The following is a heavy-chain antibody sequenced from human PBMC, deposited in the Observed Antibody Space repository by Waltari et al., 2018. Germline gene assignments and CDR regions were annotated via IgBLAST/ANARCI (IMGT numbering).Heavy chain of an antibody. V-gene: IGHV2-5*01. Sequence: QITLKESGPTLVKPTQTLTLTCTFSGFSLSTSGVGVGWIRQPPGKALEWLALIYWNDDKRYSPSLKSRLTITKDTSKNQVVLTMTNMDPVDTATYYCARYSIAVTEDAFDIWGQGTMVTVSS. CDR3: ARYSIAVTEDAFDI. D-gene: IGHD6-19*01. J-gene: IGHJ3*02. CDR2: IYWNDDK. CDR1: GFSLSTSGVG.